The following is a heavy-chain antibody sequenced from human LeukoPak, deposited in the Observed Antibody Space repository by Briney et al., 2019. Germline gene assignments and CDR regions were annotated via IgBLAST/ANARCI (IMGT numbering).Heavy chain of an antibody. Sequence: PSETLSLTCTVSGGSISSSSYYWGWIRQPPGKGLEWIGSIYYSGSTYYNPSLKSRVTISVDTSKNQFSLKLSSLTAADTAVYYCARVRGPEDSGYYSTNNDAFDIWGQGTMVTVSS. D-gene: IGHD3-22*01. CDR2: IYYSGST. CDR1: GGSISSSSYY. J-gene: IGHJ3*02. V-gene: IGHV4-39*07. CDR3: ARVRGPEDSGYYSTNNDAFDI.